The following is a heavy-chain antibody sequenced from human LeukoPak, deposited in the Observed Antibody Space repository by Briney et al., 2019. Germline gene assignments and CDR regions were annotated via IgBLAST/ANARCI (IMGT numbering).Heavy chain of an antibody. J-gene: IGHJ6*03. CDR2: IGTAGDT. Sequence: GVSLRVSCAASGLTFSSYDMRLVRQAPPKILDSFLAIGTAGDTYYPGSVKGRFPISRENPKNSLYLQMNSLRAGDTPVYYCARGPSSGLNMDVWGKGTTVTVSS. D-gene: IGHD1-14*01. CDR1: GLTFSSYD. CDR3: ARGPSSGLNMDV. V-gene: IGHV3-13*01.